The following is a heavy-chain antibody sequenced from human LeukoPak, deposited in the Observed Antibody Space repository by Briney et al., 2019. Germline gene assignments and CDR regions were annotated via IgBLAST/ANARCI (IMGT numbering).Heavy chain of an antibody. Sequence: PGGSLRLSCAASGFTFSSYAMSWVRQAPGKGLEWVSAISGSGGSTYYADSVKGRFTISRDNSKNTLYLQMNSLRAEDTAVYYCAKGKGYSYGYGLFDYWGQGTLVTVSS. CDR1: GFTFSSYA. CDR2: ISGSGGST. D-gene: IGHD5-18*01. J-gene: IGHJ4*02. V-gene: IGHV3-23*01. CDR3: AKGKGYSYGYGLFDY.